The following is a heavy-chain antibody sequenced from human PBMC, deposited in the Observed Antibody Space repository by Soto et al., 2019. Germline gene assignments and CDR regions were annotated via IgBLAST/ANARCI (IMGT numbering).Heavy chain of an antibody. CDR2: ISSSSYI. CDR1: GFTFSSYS. CDR3: ARVGDIVVVPTLDY. J-gene: IGHJ4*02. D-gene: IGHD2-2*01. Sequence: EVQLVESGGGLVKPGGSLRLSCAASGFTFSSYSMNWVRKAPGKGLEWVSSISSSSYIYYADSVKGRFTISRDNAKNSLYLQMNSLRAEDTAVYYCARVGDIVVVPTLDYWGPVTLVTVSS. V-gene: IGHV3-21*01.